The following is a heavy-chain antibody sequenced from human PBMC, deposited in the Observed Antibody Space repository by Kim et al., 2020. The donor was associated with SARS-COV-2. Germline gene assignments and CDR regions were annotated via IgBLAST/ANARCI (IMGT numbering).Heavy chain of an antibody. Sequence: GGSLRLSCAASGFTFSNYAMNWVRQAPGKGLEWVSVLSGSGGSTDYADSVKGRFTISRDNSKNTLYLQMNSLRAEDTAVYYCAKGGFRLVSSGRIWFDPWGQRPRVTLSS. V-gene: IGHV3-23*01. D-gene: IGHD6-19*01. CDR1: GFTFSNYA. CDR2: LSGSGGST. J-gene: IGHJ5*02. CDR3: AKGGFRLVSSGRIWFDP.